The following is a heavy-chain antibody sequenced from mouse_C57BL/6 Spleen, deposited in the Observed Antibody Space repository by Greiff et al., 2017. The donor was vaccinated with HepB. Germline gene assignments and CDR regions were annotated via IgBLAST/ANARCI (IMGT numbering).Heavy chain of an antibody. CDR3: ASEGLGRFAY. CDR2: IWGVGST. J-gene: IGHJ3*01. Sequence: VQLKESGPGLVAPSQSLSITCTVSGFSLTSYGVDWVRQSPGKGLEWLGVIWGVGSTNYNSALKSRLSISKDNSKSQVFLKMNSLQTDDTAMYYCASEGLGRFAYWGQGTLVTVSA. V-gene: IGHV2-6*01. D-gene: IGHD4-1*01. CDR1: GFSLTSYG.